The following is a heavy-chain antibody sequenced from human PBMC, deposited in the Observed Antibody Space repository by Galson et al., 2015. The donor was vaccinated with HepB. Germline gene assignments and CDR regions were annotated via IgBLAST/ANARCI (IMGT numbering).Heavy chain of an antibody. J-gene: IGHJ6*03. Sequence: SVKVSCKASGYTFTSYGISWVRQVPGQRLEWVGWINAGNGNTKYSQKFQGRVTITRDTSASTAYMELSSLRSEDTAVYYCARDTGSPRSYYYYYMDVWGKGTTVTVSS. CDR2: INAGNGNT. V-gene: IGHV1-3*01. CDR1: GYTFTSYG. D-gene: IGHD4-17*01. CDR3: ARDTGSPRSYYYYYMDV.